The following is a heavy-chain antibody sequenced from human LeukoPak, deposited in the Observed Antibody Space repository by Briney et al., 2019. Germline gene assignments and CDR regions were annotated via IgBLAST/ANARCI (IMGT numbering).Heavy chain of an antibody. CDR1: GASISSNNYC. CDR3: ASRYCPTSIYQLLGAF. V-gene: IGHV4-39*01. CDR2: IYSTGNT. D-gene: IGHD2-2*01. Sequence: PSETLSLTCTVSGASISSNNYCWGWIRQPPGKGLESLANIYSTGNTYYNPSLQSRVSISVDTSTSQISLKLRSVSAADTAVYLCASRYCPTSIYQLLGAFWGQGTLVTVSS. J-gene: IGHJ4*02.